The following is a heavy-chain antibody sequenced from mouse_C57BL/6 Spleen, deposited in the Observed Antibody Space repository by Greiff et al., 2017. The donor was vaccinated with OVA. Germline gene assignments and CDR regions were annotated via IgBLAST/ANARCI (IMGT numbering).Heavy chain of an antibody. CDR3: ARGGAYYSNYDY. J-gene: IGHJ4*01. Sequence: VQLQQPGPELVKPGASVKLSCKASGYTFTSYWMHWVKQRPGQGLEWIGNINPSNGGTNYNEKFKSKATLTVDKSSSTAYMQLSSLTSEDSAVYYCARGGAYYSNYDYWGQGTSVTVSS. V-gene: IGHV1-53*01. CDR1: GYTFTSYW. CDR2: INPSNGGT. D-gene: IGHD2-5*01.